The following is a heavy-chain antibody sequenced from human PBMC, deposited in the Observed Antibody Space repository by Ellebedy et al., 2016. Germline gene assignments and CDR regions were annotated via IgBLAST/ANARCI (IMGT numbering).Heavy chain of an antibody. CDR2: VSYDGSNE. J-gene: IGHJ4*02. D-gene: IGHD4-17*01. V-gene: IGHV3-30*04. CDR1: GFTFNSHS. Sequence: GGSLRLSCAASGFTFNSHSMYWVRQAPGKGLEWVAFVSYDGSNEYYADSVKGRFTISRDNSKNTLYLQVNSLRADDTAVYFCVRDSYGAEFWGQGTLVTVSS. CDR3: VRDSYGAEF.